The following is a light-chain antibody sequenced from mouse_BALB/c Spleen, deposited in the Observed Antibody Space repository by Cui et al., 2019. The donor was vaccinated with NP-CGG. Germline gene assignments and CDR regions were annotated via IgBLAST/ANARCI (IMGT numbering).Light chain of an antibody. CDR1: TGVVTTSNY. Sequence: QAVLTQESALTTPPGETVTLTCRSSTGVVTTSNYANWVQEKPDHLFTGLIGGTNNRAPGVPARFSGSLIGDKAALTITGAQTEDEAIYFCALWYSNHWVFGGGTKLTVL. V-gene: IGLV1*01. J-gene: IGLJ1*01. CDR2: GTN. CDR3: ALWYSNHWV.